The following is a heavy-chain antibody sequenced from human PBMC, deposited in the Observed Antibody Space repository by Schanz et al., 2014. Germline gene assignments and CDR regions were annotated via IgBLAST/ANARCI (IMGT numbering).Heavy chain of an antibody. V-gene: IGHV3-74*02. J-gene: IGHJ4*02. CDR1: GFTFSVYW. D-gene: IGHD3-10*01. CDR3: TRGSGSRSYGWYYDS. CDR2: ISGDGTTT. Sequence: EVQLVESGGGLVQPGGSLRLSCAASGFTFSVYWMHWVRQPPGEGLVSVSRISGDGTTTSYADSVKGRFTISRDNAKNTLYLQMNSVRAEDSAVYYCTRGSGSRSYGWYYDSWGQGTLVTVSS.